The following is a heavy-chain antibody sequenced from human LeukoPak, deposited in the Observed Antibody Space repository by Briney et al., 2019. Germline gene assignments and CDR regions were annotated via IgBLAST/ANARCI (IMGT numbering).Heavy chain of an antibody. J-gene: IGHJ3*02. V-gene: IGHV3-30*04. CDR3: AKVRTMIAVAFDI. Sequence: PGGSLRLSCAASGFTFSSYAMHWVRQAPGKGLEWVAVISYDGSNKYYADSVKGRFTISRDNSKNTLYLQMNSLRAEDTAVYYCAKVRTMIAVAFDIWGQGTMVTASS. CDR1: GFTFSSYA. D-gene: IGHD3-22*01. CDR2: ISYDGSNK.